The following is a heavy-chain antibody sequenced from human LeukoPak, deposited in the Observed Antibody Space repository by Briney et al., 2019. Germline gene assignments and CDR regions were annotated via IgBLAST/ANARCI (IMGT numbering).Heavy chain of an antibody. CDR2: ISWNSGSI. V-gene: IGHV3-9*01. J-gene: IGHJ4*02. CDR3: AKEASRGSSFPYTPIEKPYYLDY. CDR1: GFTFDDYA. Sequence: GGSLRLSCAASGFTFDDYAMHWVRQAPGKGLEWVSGISWNSGSIGYADSVKGRFTISRDNSKNTLFLQMNSLRAEDTAVYYCAKEASRGSSFPYTPIEKPYYLDYWGQGTLVTVSS. D-gene: IGHD5-18*01.